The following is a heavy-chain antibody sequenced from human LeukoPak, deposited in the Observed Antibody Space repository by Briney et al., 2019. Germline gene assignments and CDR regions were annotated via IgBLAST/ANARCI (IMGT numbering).Heavy chain of an antibody. D-gene: IGHD3-22*01. V-gene: IGHV7-4-1*02. CDR1: GYTFTGYY. J-gene: IGHJ4*02. CDR3: ARSAVGVGYYDSSGYLDY. CDR2: INTNTGNP. Sequence: GASVKVSCKASGYTFTGYYMHWVRQAPGQGLEWMGWINTNTGNPTYAQGFTGRFVFSLDTSVSTAYLQISSLKAEDTAVYYCARSAVGVGYYDSSGYLDYWGQGTLVTVSS.